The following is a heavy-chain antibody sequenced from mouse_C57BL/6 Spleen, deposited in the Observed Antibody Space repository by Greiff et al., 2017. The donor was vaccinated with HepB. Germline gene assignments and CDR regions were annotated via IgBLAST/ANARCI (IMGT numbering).Heavy chain of an antibody. CDR2: IDPSDSYT. D-gene: IGHD1-1*01. CDR1: GYTFTSYW. Sequence: QVQLQQPGAELVRPGTSVKLSCKASGYTFTSYWMHWVKQRPGQGLEWIGVIDPSDSYTNYNQKFKGKATLTVDTSSSTAYMQLSSLTSEDSAVYYCARNYGSSLQVPWFAYWGQGTLVTVSA. CDR3: ARNYGSSLQVPWFAY. V-gene: IGHV1-59*01. J-gene: IGHJ3*01.